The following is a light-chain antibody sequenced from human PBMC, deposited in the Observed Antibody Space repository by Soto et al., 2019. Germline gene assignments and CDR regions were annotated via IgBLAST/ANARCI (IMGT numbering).Light chain of an antibody. Sequence: AIRMTQSPSSLSASTGDRVTITCRASQGISSYLAWYQQKPGKAPKLPIYAASTLQSGVPSRFSGSGSGTDFTLTISCLQSEDFATYYCQQYYSYLLTFGQGTRLEIK. CDR3: QQYYSYLLT. CDR1: QGISSY. CDR2: AAS. J-gene: IGKJ5*01. V-gene: IGKV1-8*01.